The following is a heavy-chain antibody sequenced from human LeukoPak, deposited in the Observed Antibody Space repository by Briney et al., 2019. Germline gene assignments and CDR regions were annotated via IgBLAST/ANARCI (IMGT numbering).Heavy chain of an antibody. V-gene: IGHV3-15*01. CDR3: TTHSLDFWSGYFSFDY. Sequence: PGGSLRLSCAASGFTVSSNYMSWVRQAPGKGLEWVGRIKSKTDGGTTDYAAPVKGRFTISRDDSKNTLYLQMNSLKTEDTAVYYCTTHSLDFWSGYFSFDYWGQGTLVTVSS. J-gene: IGHJ4*02. D-gene: IGHD3-3*01. CDR2: IKSKTDGGTT. CDR1: GFTVSSNY.